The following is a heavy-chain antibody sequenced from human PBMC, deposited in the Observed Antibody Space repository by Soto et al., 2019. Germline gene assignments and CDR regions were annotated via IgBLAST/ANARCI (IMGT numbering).Heavy chain of an antibody. Sequence: QVQLQQSGPGLVKPSQTLSLTCVISGDSVSSNSGAWSWIRQSPSRGLEWLGRTYYRSKWYHEYAPSVKSRITISPDTSKNHFSLQLNSVTPEDTAVYYCARISYTSTPLWGQGTLVTVSS. CDR1: GDSVSSNSGA. D-gene: IGHD6-13*01. CDR2: TYYRSKWYH. CDR3: ARISYTSTPL. J-gene: IGHJ4*02. V-gene: IGHV6-1*01.